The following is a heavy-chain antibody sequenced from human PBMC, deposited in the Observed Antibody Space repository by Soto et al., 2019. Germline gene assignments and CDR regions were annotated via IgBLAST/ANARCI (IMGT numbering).Heavy chain of an antibody. D-gene: IGHD2-15*01. CDR2: INPNSGGT. J-gene: IGHJ6*02. Sequence: GASVKVSCKASGYTFTGYYMHWVRQAPGQGLEWMGWINPNSGGTNYAQKFQGRVTMTRDTSISTAYMELSRLRSDDTAVYYCARQDIVVVVAAAPSGDYYYGMDVWGQGTTVTVPS. CDR1: GYTFTGYY. CDR3: ARQDIVVVVAAAPSGDYYYGMDV. V-gene: IGHV1-2*02.